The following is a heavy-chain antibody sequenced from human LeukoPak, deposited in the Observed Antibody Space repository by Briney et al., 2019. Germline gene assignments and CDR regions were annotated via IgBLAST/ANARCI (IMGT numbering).Heavy chain of an antibody. J-gene: IGHJ4*02. CDR1: GFTFSNYW. D-gene: IGHD5-24*01. V-gene: IGHV3-74*01. CDR2: SNSDGRIT. Sequence: GGSLRLSCAASGFTFSNYWMHWVRQAPGKGLVWVARSNSDGRITNYADSVKGRFTISRDNAKNTLYLQMNSLGAEDTAVYYCARGLVEVATLAYFDYWGQGTLVTVSS. CDR3: ARGLVEVATLAYFDY.